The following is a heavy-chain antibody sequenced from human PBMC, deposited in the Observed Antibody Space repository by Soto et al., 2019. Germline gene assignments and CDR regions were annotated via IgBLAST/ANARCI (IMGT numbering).Heavy chain of an antibody. CDR1: GGTFSSYA. J-gene: IGHJ6*02. Sequence: QVQLVQSGAEVKKPGSSVKVSCKASGGTFSSYAISWVRQAPGQGLEWMGGIIPDFGTAKYAQKFQGRVTIIADESTSTAYMDLSSLRSEDTAVYYCAKGGGRQPSGYYGMDVWGQGTTVTVSS. CDR2: IIPDFGTA. D-gene: IGHD3-10*01. CDR3: AKGGGRQPSGYYGMDV. V-gene: IGHV1-69*01.